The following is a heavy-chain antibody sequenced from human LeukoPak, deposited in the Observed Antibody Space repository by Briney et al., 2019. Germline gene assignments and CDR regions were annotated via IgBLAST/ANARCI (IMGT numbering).Heavy chain of an antibody. V-gene: IGHV1-8*01. J-gene: IGHJ4*02. CDR3: ARDFGLELRFLEWLLYPDY. D-gene: IGHD3-3*01. Sequence: GASVNVSCKASGYTLTSYDINWVRQATGQGLEWMGWMNPNSGRTGYAQNFQGRITITRNTSVSTAYMELSRLRSDDTAVYYCARDFGLELRFLEWLLYPDYWGQGTLVTVSS. CDR1: GYTLTSYD. CDR2: MNPNSGRT.